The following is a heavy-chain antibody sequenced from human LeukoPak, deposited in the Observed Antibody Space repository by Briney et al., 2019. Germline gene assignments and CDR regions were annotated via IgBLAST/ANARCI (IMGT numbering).Heavy chain of an antibody. CDR1: GGTFSSCA. D-gene: IGHD2-15*01. Sequence: SVKVSCKASGGTFSSCAISWVRQAPGQGLEWMGRIIPIFGTANYAQKFQGRVTITTDESTSTAYMELSSLRSEDTAVYYCARDSLGYCSGGSCYSSAFDIWGQGTMVTVSS. V-gene: IGHV1-69*05. CDR2: IIPIFGTA. CDR3: ARDSLGYCSGGSCYSSAFDI. J-gene: IGHJ3*02.